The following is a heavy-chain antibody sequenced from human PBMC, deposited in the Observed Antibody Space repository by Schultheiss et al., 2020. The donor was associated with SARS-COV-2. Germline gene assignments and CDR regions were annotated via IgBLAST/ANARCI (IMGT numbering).Heavy chain of an antibody. J-gene: IGHJ4*02. D-gene: IGHD5-12*01. CDR2: IGSTGET. Sequence: GESLKISCAASGVAFSDYDMHWVRQVRGKRLEWVSAIGSTGETYYADSVKGRFTISREDAKNSLYLQMKSLRAGDTAVYYCVSEGSGYDTHFESWGQGTLVTVSS. CDR1: GVAFSDYD. CDR3: VSEGSGYDTHFES. V-gene: IGHV3-13*01.